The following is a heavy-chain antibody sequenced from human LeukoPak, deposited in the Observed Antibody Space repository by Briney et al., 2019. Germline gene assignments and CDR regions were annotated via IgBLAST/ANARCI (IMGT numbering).Heavy chain of an antibody. V-gene: IGHV4-39*07. J-gene: IGHJ5*02. CDR1: GGSISSSSYY. CDR3: ARVGQQLKDWRHNWFDP. D-gene: IGHD6-13*01. CDR2: IYYSGST. Sequence: SETLSLTCTVSGGSISSSSYYWGWIRQPPGKGLEWMGSIYYSGSTYYNPSLKSRVTISVDTSKNQFSLKPSSVTAADTAVYYCARVGQQLKDWRHNWFDPWGQGTLVSVSS.